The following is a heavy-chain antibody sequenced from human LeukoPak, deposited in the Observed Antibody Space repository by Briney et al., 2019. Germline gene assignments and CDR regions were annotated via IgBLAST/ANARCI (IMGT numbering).Heavy chain of an antibody. Sequence: GGSLRLSCAASGFTFSTYSMNWVRQAPGKGLEWVAVISYGGSNKNYVDSVKGRFTISRDDSKNTLYLQMNSLGTEDTAVYYCAKDRAYGDSFLDYWGQGTLVTVSS. V-gene: IGHV3-30*18. CDR3: AKDRAYGDSFLDY. J-gene: IGHJ4*02. D-gene: IGHD4-17*01. CDR2: ISYGGSNK. CDR1: GFTFSTYS.